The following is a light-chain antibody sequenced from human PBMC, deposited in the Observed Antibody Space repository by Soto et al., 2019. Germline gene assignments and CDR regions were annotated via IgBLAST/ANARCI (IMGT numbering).Light chain of an antibody. CDR2: KAS. CDR3: QQYDSYPWP. CDR1: QAIGNW. Sequence: DIQMTQSPSTLSASVVDRVTITCRASQAIGNWLAWYQQKPGKAPELLIYKASGLEDGVPSRFSGSGSGSGTEFTFIISSMQPDDFATYYCQQYDSYPWPFGQGTKVDIK. J-gene: IGKJ1*01. V-gene: IGKV1-5*03.